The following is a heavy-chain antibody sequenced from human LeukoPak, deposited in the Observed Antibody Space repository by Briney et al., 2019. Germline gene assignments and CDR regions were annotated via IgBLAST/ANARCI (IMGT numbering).Heavy chain of an antibody. V-gene: IGHV1-2*02. J-gene: IGHJ4*02. CDR1: GYTFTGYS. CDR3: ASTDYGDYVNGY. CDR2: IHPNSGGT. Sequence: GASVKISCKASGYTFTGYSMYWVRQAPGQGLEWMGWIHPNSGGTNYAQKFQGRVTMTRDTSISTAYMELSRLRSDDTAVYYCASTDYGDYVNGYWGQGTLVTVSS. D-gene: IGHD4-17*01.